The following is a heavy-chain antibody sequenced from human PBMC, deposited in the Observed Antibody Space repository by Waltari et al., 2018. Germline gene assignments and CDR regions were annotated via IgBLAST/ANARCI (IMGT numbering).Heavy chain of an antibody. CDR3: ARVGGYYDSSGYYYY. Sequence: EVQLVESGGGLVQPGGSLRLSCAASGFTFSSYWMHWVRQDPGKGLVWVSRINSDGSSTSYADSVKGRFTISRDNAKNTLYLQMNSLRAEDTAVYYCARVGGYYDSSGYYYYWGQGTLVTVSS. D-gene: IGHD3-22*01. J-gene: IGHJ4*02. V-gene: IGHV3-74*01. CDR2: INSDGSST. CDR1: GFTFSSYW.